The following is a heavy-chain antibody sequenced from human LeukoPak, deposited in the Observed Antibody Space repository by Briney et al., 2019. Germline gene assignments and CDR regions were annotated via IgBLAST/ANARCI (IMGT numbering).Heavy chain of an antibody. Sequence: ASVKVSCKASGYTFTSYDINWVRQATGQGLEWMGWMNPNSGNTGYAQKFQGRVTMTRNTSISTAYMELSSLRSEDTAVYYCARYWFGELFDGYWFDPWGQGTLVTVSS. V-gene: IGHV1-8*01. D-gene: IGHD3-10*01. CDR3: ARYWFGELFDGYWFDP. CDR1: GYTFTSYD. CDR2: MNPNSGNT. J-gene: IGHJ5*02.